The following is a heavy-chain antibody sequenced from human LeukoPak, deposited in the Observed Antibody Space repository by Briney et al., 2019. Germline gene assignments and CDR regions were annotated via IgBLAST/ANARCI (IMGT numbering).Heavy chain of an antibody. J-gene: IGHJ6*03. D-gene: IGHD1-26*01. CDR2: IETSGTT. CDR3: ARGKDAGSGSYSYYYYYMDV. CDR1: GGSISSGRYY. V-gene: IGHV4-61*02. Sequence: SETLSLTCTVSGGSISSGRYYWSWIRQPAGKGLEWVGRIETSGTTKYNPSLNSRATISVDTSKNQFSLKLSSVTAADTAVYYCARGKDAGSGSYSYYYYYMDVWGKGTTVTVSS.